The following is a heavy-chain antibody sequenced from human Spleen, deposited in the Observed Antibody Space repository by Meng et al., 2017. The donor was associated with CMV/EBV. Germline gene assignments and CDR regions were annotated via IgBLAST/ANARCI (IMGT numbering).Heavy chain of an antibody. V-gene: IGHV3-53*01. CDR3: ARGGQQGYYDFWSGYPRGSNYYYYGMDV. D-gene: IGHD3-3*01. CDR1: GFTVSSNY. CDR2: IYSGGYT. J-gene: IGHJ6*02. Sequence: GGSLRISCAASGFTVSSNYMNWVRKAPGKGLEWVSVIYSGGYTYYADSVKGRFTISRDNSKNTLYLQMNSLRAEDTAVYYCARGGQQGYYDFWSGYPRGSNYYYYGMDVWGQGATVTVSS.